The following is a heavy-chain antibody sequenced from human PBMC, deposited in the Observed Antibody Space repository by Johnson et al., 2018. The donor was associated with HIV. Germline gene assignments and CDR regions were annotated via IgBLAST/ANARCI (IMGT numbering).Heavy chain of an antibody. D-gene: IGHD1-26*01. CDR3: AREIGWELHDGPFDI. CDR1: GFTFNSYA. J-gene: IGHJ3*02. CDR2: ISYDGSNK. V-gene: IGHV3-30*04. Sequence: QVQLVESGGGLVQPGGSLRLSCAASGFTFNSYAMHWVRQAPGKGLEWVAIISYDGSNKYYADSVKGRFTISRDNSKNTLYLQMNSLRDEDTAVYYCAREIGWELHDGPFDIWGQGTVVTVSS.